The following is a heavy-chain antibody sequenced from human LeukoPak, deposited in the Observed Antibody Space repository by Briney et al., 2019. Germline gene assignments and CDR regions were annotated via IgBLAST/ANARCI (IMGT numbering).Heavy chain of an antibody. J-gene: IGHJ4*02. CDR3: LQYNSENT. CDR2: IKKDGSET. Sequence: AGSLRLSCVASGLTFSDSWMTWVRQAPGKGLEWVASIKKDGSETYYVDSVRGRFTVSRDNDKNSLYLEMNSLRDEDTAVYYCLQYNSENTWGQGTLVTVSS. D-gene: IGHD1-14*01. V-gene: IGHV3-7*01. CDR1: GLTFSDSW.